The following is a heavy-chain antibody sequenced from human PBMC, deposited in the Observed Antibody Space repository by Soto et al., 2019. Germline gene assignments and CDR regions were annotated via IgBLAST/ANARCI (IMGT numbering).Heavy chain of an antibody. CDR1: GFTFSSYE. CDR2: ISSSGSTI. V-gene: IGHV3-48*03. D-gene: IGHD2-2*02. Sequence: RGGSLRLSCAASGFTFSSYEMNWVRQAPGKGLEWVSYISSSGSTIYYADSVKGRFTISRDNAKNSLYLQMNSLRAEDTAVYYCARGRCSSTSCYTYYYYGMDVWGQGTTVTVSS. J-gene: IGHJ6*02. CDR3: ARGRCSSTSCYTYYYYGMDV.